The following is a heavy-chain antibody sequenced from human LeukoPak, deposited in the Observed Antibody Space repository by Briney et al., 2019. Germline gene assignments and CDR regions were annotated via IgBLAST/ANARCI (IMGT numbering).Heavy chain of an antibody. CDR1: GFTFSSYE. CDR3: ARGRPTPGTDY. V-gene: IGHV3-7*04. CDR2: IKQDGNEK. J-gene: IGHJ4*02. D-gene: IGHD6-13*01. Sequence: GGSLRLSCAASGFTFSSYEMNWVRQAPGKGLEWVATIKQDGNEKYYAASVRGRFTISRDDAKNSLYLQMNSLRAEDTAVYYCARGRPTPGTDYWGQGTLVTVSS.